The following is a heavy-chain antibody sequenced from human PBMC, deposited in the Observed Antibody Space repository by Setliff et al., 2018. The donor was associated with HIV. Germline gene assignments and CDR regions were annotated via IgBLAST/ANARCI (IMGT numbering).Heavy chain of an antibody. J-gene: IGHJ4*02. Sequence: GESLKISCATSGFTFSDFYMSWVRQAAGKGLEWVAYSSGGGTIYYADSVKGRFTISRDNAKNSVFLQMNSLRADDTAIYYCARLDYFCPTTKCEHPDYWGQGTLVTSPQ. CDR2: SSGGGTI. CDR1: GFTFSDFY. D-gene: IGHD1-26*01. V-gene: IGHV3-11*04. CDR3: ARLDYFCPTTKCEHPDY.